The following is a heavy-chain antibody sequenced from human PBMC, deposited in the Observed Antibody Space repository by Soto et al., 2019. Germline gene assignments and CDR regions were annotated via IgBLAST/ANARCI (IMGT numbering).Heavy chain of an antibody. V-gene: IGHV3-33*01. Sequence: GGSLRLSCAASGFTFSDYGMHWVRQAPGKGLEWVALIWDNGNNKYYGDSVKGRFTISRDNAKNTVYLQMDSLRAEDTAIYYCARDVYCTSSSCYLFEYWGQGTLVTVSS. D-gene: IGHD2-2*01. CDR2: IWDNGNNK. CDR1: GFTFSDYG. J-gene: IGHJ4*02. CDR3: ARDVYCTSSSCYLFEY.